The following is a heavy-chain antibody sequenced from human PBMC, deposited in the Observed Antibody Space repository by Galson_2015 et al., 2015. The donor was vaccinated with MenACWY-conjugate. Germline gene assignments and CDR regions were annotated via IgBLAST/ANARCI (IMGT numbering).Heavy chain of an antibody. V-gene: IGHV1-69*13. Sequence: SVKVSCKVFGGTFTTYALSWVRQAPGQGLEWMGGIAPMFGSTNFAQKFQARVRITADESSDTAYMELSSLTSDDTAVYYCARGQRGLDSENYYYYLMDVWGQGTTVIVSS. CDR1: GGTFTTYA. CDR3: ARGQRGLDSENYYYYLMDV. J-gene: IGHJ6*02. D-gene: IGHD3-10*01. CDR2: IAPMFGST.